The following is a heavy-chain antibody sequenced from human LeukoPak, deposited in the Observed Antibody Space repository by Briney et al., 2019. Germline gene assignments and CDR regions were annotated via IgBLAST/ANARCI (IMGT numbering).Heavy chain of an antibody. CDR3: ARGTYYDSSGYSGVRLFDY. Sequence: ASVKVSCKASGYTFSGYYMHWVRQPPGQGLEGMGWINPNTGRTNYAQNFQGRVTMTSDTSISTAYMELNSLRSDDTAVYYCARGTYYDSSGYSGVRLFDYWGQGTLLTVSS. D-gene: IGHD3-22*01. V-gene: IGHV1-2*02. J-gene: IGHJ4*02. CDR1: GYTFSGYY. CDR2: INPNTGRT.